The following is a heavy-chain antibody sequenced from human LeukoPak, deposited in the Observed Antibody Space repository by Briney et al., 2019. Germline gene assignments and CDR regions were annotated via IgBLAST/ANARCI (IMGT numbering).Heavy chain of an antibody. J-gene: IGHJ6*02. V-gene: IGHV3-53*01. CDR3: ARDSGGYYYYYYYGMDV. CDR2: IYSGGST. CDR1: GFTVSSNY. Sequence: GGSLRLSCAASGFTVSSNYMSWVRQAPGKGLEWVSVIYSGGSTYYADSVKGRFTISRDNSKNTLYLQMNSLRAEDTAVYYCARDSGGYYYYYYYGMDVWGQGTTVTVSS. D-gene: IGHD1-26*01.